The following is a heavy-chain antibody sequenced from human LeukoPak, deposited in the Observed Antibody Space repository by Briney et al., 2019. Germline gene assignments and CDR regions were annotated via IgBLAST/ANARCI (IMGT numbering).Heavy chain of an antibody. CDR2: ISWNSGSI. CDR3: AKDISWLPDGVDY. Sequence: PGRSLRLSCAASGFTFDDYAMHWVRQAPGKGLEWVSGISWNSGSIGYADSVKGRFTISRDNAKNSLYLQMNSLRAEDTALYYCAKDISWLPDGVDYWGQGTLVTVSS. V-gene: IGHV3-9*01. D-gene: IGHD5-12*01. CDR1: GFTFDDYA. J-gene: IGHJ4*02.